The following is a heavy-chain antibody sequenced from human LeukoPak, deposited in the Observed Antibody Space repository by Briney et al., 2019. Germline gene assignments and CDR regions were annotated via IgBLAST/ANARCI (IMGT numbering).Heavy chain of an antibody. J-gene: IGHJ4*02. CDR3: ARAPWGYYDSRGEPNFDY. D-gene: IGHD3-22*01. CDR2: ISAYNGNT. V-gene: IGHV1-18*01. CDR1: GYTFTSYG. Sequence: ASVKVSFKASGYTFTSYGISWVRQAPGQGLEWMGWISAYNGNTNYAQKLQGRVTMTTDTSTSTAYMELRSLRSDDTAVYYCARAPWGYYDSRGEPNFDYWGQGTLVTVSS.